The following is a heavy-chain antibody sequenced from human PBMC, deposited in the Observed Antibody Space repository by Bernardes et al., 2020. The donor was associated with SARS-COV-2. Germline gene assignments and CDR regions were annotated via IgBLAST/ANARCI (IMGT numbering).Heavy chain of an antibody. CDR1: GFTFSSYA. Sequence: GGSLRLSCAASGFTFSSYAMSWVRQAPGKGLEWVSSISGSGGSIYYADSVKGRFTISRDNSKNTLYLQMNSLRAEDTAVYYCAKDTTITIVGVVMWEGCYGMDVWSQGTTVTVS. CDR2: ISGSGGSI. J-gene: IGHJ6*02. D-gene: IGHD3-3*01. CDR3: AKDTTITIVGVVMWEGCYGMDV. V-gene: IGHV3-23*01.